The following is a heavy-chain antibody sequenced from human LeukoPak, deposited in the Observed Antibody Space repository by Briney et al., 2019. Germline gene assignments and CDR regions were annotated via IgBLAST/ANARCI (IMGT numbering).Heavy chain of an antibody. Sequence: SQTLSLTCAISGDSVSSNSAAWNWIRQSPSRGLEWLGRTYYRSKWYNDYAASVRSRITINPDTSNNQFALQLKSVTPEDTAMYYCARGDSGYIDYWGQGTLVTVSS. V-gene: IGHV6-1*01. CDR2: TYYRSKWYN. CDR3: ARGDSGYIDY. CDR1: GDSVSSNSAA. D-gene: IGHD3-22*01. J-gene: IGHJ4*02.